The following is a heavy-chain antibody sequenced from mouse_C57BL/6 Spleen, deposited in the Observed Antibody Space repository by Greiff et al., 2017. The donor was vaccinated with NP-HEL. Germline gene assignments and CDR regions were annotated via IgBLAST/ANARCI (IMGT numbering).Heavy chain of an antibody. CDR1: GYAFSSSW. J-gene: IGHJ2*01. Sequence: QVQLQQSGPELVKPGASVKISCKASGYAFSSSWMNWVKQRPGKGLEWIGRIYPGDGDTNYNGKVKGKATLTADKSSSTAYMQLSSLTSEDSAVYFCARSTGYYGSSLYYFDYWGQGTTLTVSS. D-gene: IGHD1-1*01. CDR2: IYPGDGDT. V-gene: IGHV1-82*01. CDR3: ARSTGYYGSSLYYFDY.